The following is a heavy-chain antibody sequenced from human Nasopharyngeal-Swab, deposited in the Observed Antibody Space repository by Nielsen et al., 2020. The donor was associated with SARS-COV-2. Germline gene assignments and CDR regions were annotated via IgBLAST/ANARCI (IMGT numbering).Heavy chain of an antibody. Sequence: GESLKISCAASGFTFSSYSMNWVRQAPGKGLEWVSSISGSSTYIYYADSVKGRFTISRDNAKNSLYLQMNSLRAEDTAVYYCAKDLQKWLVLGGYYYYNMDVWGQGTTVTVSS. J-gene: IGHJ6*02. CDR3: AKDLQKWLVLGGYYYYNMDV. CDR1: GFTFSSYS. V-gene: IGHV3-21*04. CDR2: ISGSSTYI. D-gene: IGHD6-19*01.